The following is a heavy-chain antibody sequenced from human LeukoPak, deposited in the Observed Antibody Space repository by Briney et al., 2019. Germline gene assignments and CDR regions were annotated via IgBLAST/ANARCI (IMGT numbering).Heavy chain of an antibody. J-gene: IGHJ4*02. D-gene: IGHD2-2*02. V-gene: IGHV3-21*01. CDR1: GFTFNTYS. CDR2: ISSGSTYI. CDR3: ARDRASHCYRCNVDY. Sequence: PGGSLRLSCAASGFTFNTYSMNWVRQAPGKGLEWVSSISSGSTYISYADSVKGRFTISRDNAKNSLYLQMNSLRAEDTAVYYCARDRASHCYRCNVDYWGQGTLVTVSS.